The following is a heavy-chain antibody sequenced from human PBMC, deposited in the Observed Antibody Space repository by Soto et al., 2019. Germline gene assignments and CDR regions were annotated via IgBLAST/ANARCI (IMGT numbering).Heavy chain of an antibody. CDR3: AKPRAEWLRLNYFDY. D-gene: IGHD5-12*01. V-gene: IGHV3-23*01. CDR1: GFTFSSYA. CDR2: ISGSGGST. Sequence: GGSLRLSCAASGFTFSSYAMSWVRQAPGKGLEWVSAISGSGGSTYYADSVKGRFTISRDNSKNTLYLQMNSLRAEDTAVYYCAKPRAEWLRLNYFDYWGQGTLVTVSS. J-gene: IGHJ4*02.